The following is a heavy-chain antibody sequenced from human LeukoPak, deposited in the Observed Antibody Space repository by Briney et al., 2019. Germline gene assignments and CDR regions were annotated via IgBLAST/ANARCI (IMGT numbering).Heavy chain of an antibody. CDR3: STYSSWESANFDI. CDR2: IKRDGSVK. Sequence: GVSVTLSCVAYGLSFSDYWMTWFRQAPGKGLEWVANIKRDGSVKHYVGSVERRFAISRDKLCNSLYLQMDSLRGEDTAVYYSSTYSSWESANFDIWGQGTMVTASS. CDR1: GLSFSDYW. D-gene: IGHD1-26*01. V-gene: IGHV3-7*01. J-gene: IGHJ3*02.